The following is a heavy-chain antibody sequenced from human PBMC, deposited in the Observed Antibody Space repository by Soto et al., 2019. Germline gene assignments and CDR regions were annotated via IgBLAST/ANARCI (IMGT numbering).Heavy chain of an antibody. J-gene: IGHJ4*02. CDR1: GFTFTKFA. V-gene: IGHV3-23*01. CDR3: EKERRIAVSHFDF. D-gene: IGHD6-19*01. Sequence: PGGSLRLSCAASGFTFTKFAMSWVRQAPGKGLEWVASISGPGGSTNYAESVKGRFTISRDNSNDTVSLQMNSLRVEDTALSFCEKERRIAVSHFDFWGQGTLVTVSS. CDR2: ISGPGGST.